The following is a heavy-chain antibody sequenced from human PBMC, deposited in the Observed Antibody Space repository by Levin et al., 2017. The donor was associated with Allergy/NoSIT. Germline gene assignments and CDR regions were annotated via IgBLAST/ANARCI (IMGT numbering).Heavy chain of an antibody. D-gene: IGHD5-12*01. CDR2: IIPILGIA. Sequence: ASVKVSCKASGGTFSSYPISWVRQAPGQGLEWMGRIIPILGIANYAQKFQGRVTITADKSTSTAYMELSSLRSEDTAVYYCASARYSGYDLDRMQSEGPENYYYGMDVWGQGTTVTVSS. CDR1: GGTFSSYP. V-gene: IGHV1-69*02. CDR3: ASARYSGYDLDRMQSEGPENYYYGMDV. J-gene: IGHJ6*02.